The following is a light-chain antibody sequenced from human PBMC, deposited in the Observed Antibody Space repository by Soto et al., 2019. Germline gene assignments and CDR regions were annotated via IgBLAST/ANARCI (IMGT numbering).Light chain of an antibody. CDR3: QQYESAPET. V-gene: IGKV3-20*01. CDR2: GTS. J-gene: IGKJ1*01. Sequence: EIALTQSPGTLSLSPGERATLSCRASQSFRNNFLSWYQQKPGQTPRLLIYGTSNRATGIPDRFSGSRSGTDFTLTISRLEPEDFAVYYCQQYESAPETFGQGTKVEIK. CDR1: QSFRNNF.